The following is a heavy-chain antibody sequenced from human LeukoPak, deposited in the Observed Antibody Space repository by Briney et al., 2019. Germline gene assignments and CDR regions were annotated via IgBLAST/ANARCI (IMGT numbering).Heavy chain of an antibody. V-gene: IGHV4-59*12. Sequence: KPSETLSLTCTVSGASISSYYWSWIRQPPGKGLEWIGSIYYSGSTYYNPSLKSRVTISIDTSKKQFSLRLTSVTAADTAVYYCAREIAVAVPFDSWGQGILVTVSS. CDR3: AREIAVAVPFDS. D-gene: IGHD6-19*01. J-gene: IGHJ4*02. CDR1: GASISSYY. CDR2: IYYSGST.